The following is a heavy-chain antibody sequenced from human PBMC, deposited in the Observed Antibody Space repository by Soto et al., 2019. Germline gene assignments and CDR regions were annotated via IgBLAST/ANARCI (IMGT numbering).Heavy chain of an antibody. J-gene: IGHJ6*03. CDR1: GFTFSNYW. CDR3: VREGVDSSSYYFYMAV. CDR2: INTDGSST. Sequence: PGGSLRLSCAASGFTFSNYWMHWVRQVPGKGLVWVSRINTDGSSTTYADSVKGRFTISRDNAKNTLSLQMNSLRAEDTAVYHCVREGVDSSSYYFYMAVWGKGTTVTVSS. V-gene: IGHV3-74*01. D-gene: IGHD6-19*01.